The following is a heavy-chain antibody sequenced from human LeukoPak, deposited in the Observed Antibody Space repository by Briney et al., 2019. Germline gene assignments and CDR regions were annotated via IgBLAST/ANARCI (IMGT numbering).Heavy chain of an antibody. CDR3: AGDTHSSSWYDH. CDR1: GFTFSNYA. V-gene: IGHV3-23*01. CDR2: ISANGGGT. D-gene: IGHD6-19*01. Sequence: GGSLRLSCAASGFTFSNYAMSWVRQAPGKGLEWVSAISANGGGTYYADSVKGRFTLSRDSSRNTLYLQMNSLRVDDTAVYYCAGDTHSSSWYDHWGQGTLVTVSS. J-gene: IGHJ5*02.